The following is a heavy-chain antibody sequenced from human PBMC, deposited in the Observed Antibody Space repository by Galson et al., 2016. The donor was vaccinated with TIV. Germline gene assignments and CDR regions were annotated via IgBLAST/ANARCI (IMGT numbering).Heavy chain of an antibody. CDR3: ARVLSSGSAWLDP. Sequence: QSGAEVKKPGESLRISCKGSGYRFTSYWVNWVRQMPGKGLERKGRLDTTDSYTNYSPSFQGHVTISADKSSTTAYLQWSSLKASDTALFYCARVLSSGSAWLDPWGPGTPVTVSS. D-gene: IGHD3-10*01. CDR1: GYRFTSYW. CDR2: LDTTDSYT. V-gene: IGHV5-10-1*01. J-gene: IGHJ5*02.